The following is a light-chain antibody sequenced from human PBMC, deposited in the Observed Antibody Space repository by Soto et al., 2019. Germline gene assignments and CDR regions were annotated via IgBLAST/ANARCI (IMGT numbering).Light chain of an antibody. V-gene: IGKV3D-15*01. CDR1: QSVSSN. J-gene: IGKJ5*01. Sequence: EIVMTQSPATLSVSPGERATLSCRASQSVSSNLAWYQQKPGQAPRLLIYAASIRATGIPARFSGSGSGTEFSLTISSLQSEDFAVYYCQRYNDWPPAFGQGTPLEIK. CDR2: AAS. CDR3: QRYNDWPPA.